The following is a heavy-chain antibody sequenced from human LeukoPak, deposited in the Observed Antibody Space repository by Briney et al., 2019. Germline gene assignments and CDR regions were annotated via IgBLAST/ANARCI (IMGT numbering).Heavy chain of an antibody. D-gene: IGHD4-11*01. J-gene: IGHJ4*02. V-gene: IGHV3-23*01. CDR3: AKDGLSNYPTY. Sequence: SVKGRFTISRDNSKNTVYLQMNSLRAEDTAVYYCAKDGLSNYPTYWGQGTLVTVSS.